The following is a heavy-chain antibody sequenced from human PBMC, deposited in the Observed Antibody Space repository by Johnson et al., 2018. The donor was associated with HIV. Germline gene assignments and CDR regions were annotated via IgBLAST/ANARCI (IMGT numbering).Heavy chain of an antibody. Sequence: QVQLVESGGGLAQPGGSLRLSCAASGFAVSSNYMSWVRQAPGKGLEWVSYISSSGSTIYYADSVKGRFTISRDNAKNSLYLQMNSLRAEDTAVYYCAKDLRSGNRREAFDIWGQGTMVTVSS. D-gene: IGHD1-14*01. CDR3: AKDLRSGNRREAFDI. J-gene: IGHJ3*02. CDR2: ISSSGSTI. V-gene: IGHV3-11*04. CDR1: GFAVSSNY.